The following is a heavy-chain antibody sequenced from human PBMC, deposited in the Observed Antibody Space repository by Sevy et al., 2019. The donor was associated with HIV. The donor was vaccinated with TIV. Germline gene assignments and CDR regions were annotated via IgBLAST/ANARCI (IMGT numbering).Heavy chain of an antibody. CDR3: ARGTVRGYSGYGAAFDI. CDR1: GFTVSSNY. Sequence: GGSLRLSCAASGFTVSSNYMSWVRQAPGKGLEWVSVIYSGGSTYYADSVKGRFTISRDNSKNTLYLQMNSLRAEDTAVYYCARGTVRGYSGYGAAFDIWGQGTMVTVSS. V-gene: IGHV3-53*01. CDR2: IYSGGST. J-gene: IGHJ3*02. D-gene: IGHD5-12*01.